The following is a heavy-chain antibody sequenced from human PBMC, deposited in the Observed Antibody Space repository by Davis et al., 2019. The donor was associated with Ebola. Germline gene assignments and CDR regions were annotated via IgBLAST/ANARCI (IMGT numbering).Heavy chain of an antibody. V-gene: IGHV4-59*01. D-gene: IGHD2-15*01. Sequence: SETLSLTCTVSGGSISGYYWSWIRQPPGKGLEWIGYIYYSGSSSYNPSLKSRVTMSVDTSKNQFSLKLRSVTAADTAVYYCARTDRVCSGGSCYSGNDFDYWGQGTLVTVSS. J-gene: IGHJ4*02. CDR1: GGSISGYY. CDR3: ARTDRVCSGGSCYSGNDFDY. CDR2: IYYSGSS.